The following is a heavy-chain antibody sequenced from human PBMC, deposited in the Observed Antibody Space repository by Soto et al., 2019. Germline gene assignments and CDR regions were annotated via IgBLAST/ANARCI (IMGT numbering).Heavy chain of an antibody. V-gene: IGHV4-59*01. CDR2: IYYSGST. J-gene: IGHJ4*02. D-gene: IGHD4-17*01. Sequence: SETLSLTCTVSGGSISSYYWSWIRQPPGKGLEWIGYIYYSGSTNYNPSLKSRVTISVDTSKNQFSLKLSSVTAADTAVYYCARAYGDYGFFNYWGQGTLVTVSS. CDR1: GGSISSYY. CDR3: ARAYGDYGFFNY.